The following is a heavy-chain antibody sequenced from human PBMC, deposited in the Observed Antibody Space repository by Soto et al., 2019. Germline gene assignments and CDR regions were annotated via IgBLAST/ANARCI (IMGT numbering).Heavy chain of an antibody. CDR2: IYYSGST. J-gene: IGHJ4*02. D-gene: IGHD2-15*01. CDR3: ARHTPAISISDH. V-gene: IGHV4-39*01. CDR1: GGSISSGGYS. Sequence: SETLSLTCAVSGGSISSGGYSWSWIRQPPGKGLEWIGSIYYSGSTYYNPSLKSRVTISVDTSKNQFSLKLSSVTAADTTVYYCARHTPAISISDHWGQGTLVTVSS.